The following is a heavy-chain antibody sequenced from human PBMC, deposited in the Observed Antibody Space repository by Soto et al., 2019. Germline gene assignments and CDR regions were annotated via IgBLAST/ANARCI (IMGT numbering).Heavy chain of an antibody. CDR1: GFTFSDSS. CDR3: ARSVVSSTRFDP. Sequence: QVQLVESGGGLVRPGGSVRLSCAASGFTFSDSSMNWIRQAPGKGLEWVSYINSGTSYTNYADSVKGRFTISRDNAKKSLFLHRNSLRAEDTAVYYCARSVVSSTRFDPWGQGTLVTVSS. J-gene: IGHJ5*02. V-gene: IGHV3-11*06. D-gene: IGHD6-13*01. CDR2: INSGTSYT.